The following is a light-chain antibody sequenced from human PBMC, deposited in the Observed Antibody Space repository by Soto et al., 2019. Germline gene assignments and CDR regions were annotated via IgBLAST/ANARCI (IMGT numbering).Light chain of an antibody. J-gene: IGKJ2*01. CDR1: QSVSNN. Sequence: EIVMTQSPATLSVSPGERATLSCRASQSVSNNLDWYQQKPGQAPRLLIYGASTRATDIPARFSGSGSGTEFTLTISSLQSEDFAVYYCQQYNNWPLTFGQGTKLEI. CDR2: GAS. CDR3: QQYNNWPLT. V-gene: IGKV3-15*01.